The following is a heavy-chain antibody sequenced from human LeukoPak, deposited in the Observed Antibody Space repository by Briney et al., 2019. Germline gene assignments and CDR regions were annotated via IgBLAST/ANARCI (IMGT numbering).Heavy chain of an antibody. J-gene: IGHJ4*02. CDR3: AKAPYCGGDCYLDFDY. V-gene: IGHV3-74*01. D-gene: IGHD2-21*02. CDR2: INTDGSTI. Sequence: GGSLRLSCAASGFTFSDYWLHWVRQAPGKGLVWVSRINTDGSTINYAGSVKGRFTISRDNSKNTLYLQMNSLRAEDTAVYYCAKAPYCGGDCYLDFDYWGQGTLVTVSS. CDR1: GFTFSDYW.